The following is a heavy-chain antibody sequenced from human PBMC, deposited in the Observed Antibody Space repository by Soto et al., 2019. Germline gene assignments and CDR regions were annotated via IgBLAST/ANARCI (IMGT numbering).Heavy chain of an antibody. CDR3: ASWYGFKNSDHHVNWSDP. J-gene: IGHJ5*02. CDR1: GVSIRSCD. V-gene: IGHV4-59*01. CDR2: IYYSGST. Sequence: SSETLCLTRTVSGVSIRSCDWSLILQLPEKEMEWIGYIYYSGSTNYSPSLKSRVTISVDTSKNQFSLRLSSVTAADTAVYYCASWYGFKNSDHHVNWSDPSG. D-gene: IGHD3-10*01.